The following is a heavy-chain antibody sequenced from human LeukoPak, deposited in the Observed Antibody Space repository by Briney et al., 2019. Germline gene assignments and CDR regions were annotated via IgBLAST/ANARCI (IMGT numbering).Heavy chain of an antibody. V-gene: IGHV4-39*01. CDR3: ARAFRARYFDL. Sequence: SETLSLTCTVSGGSITTSSYYWGWIRQPPGRGLEWIGIIYYSGSTYYNPSLKGRVTISVDTSKNQFSLKLSSVTAADTAVYYCARAFRARYFDLWGRGTLVTVSS. D-gene: IGHD2/OR15-2a*01. CDR2: IYYSGST. J-gene: IGHJ2*01. CDR1: GGSITTSSYY.